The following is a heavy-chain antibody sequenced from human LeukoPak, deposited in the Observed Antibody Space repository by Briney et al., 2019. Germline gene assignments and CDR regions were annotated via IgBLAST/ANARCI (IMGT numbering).Heavy chain of an antibody. CDR1: GFTLSSYA. V-gene: IGHV3-23*01. J-gene: IGHJ4*02. CDR2: ISDTGNT. Sequence: GGSLRLSCAASGFTLSSYAMSWVRQAPEKGLEWVSAISDTGNTYHADSVKGRFTISRDNSKNTLYLQMNSLRAEDTAVYYCAKAGGSPGYWGQGTLVTVSS. CDR3: AKAGGSPGY. D-gene: IGHD3-10*01.